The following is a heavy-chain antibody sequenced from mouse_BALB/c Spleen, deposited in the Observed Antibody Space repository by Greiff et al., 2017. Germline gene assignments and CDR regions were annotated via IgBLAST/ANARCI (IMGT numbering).Heavy chain of an antibody. CDR1: GYTFTSYY. J-gene: IGHJ4*01. D-gene: IGHD1-1*01. CDR3: TRGGDYYGSSYGGAMDY. CDR2: INPSNGGT. Sequence: VQLQQSGAELVKPGASVKLSCKASGYTFTSYYMYWVKQRPGQGLEWIGGINPSNGGTNFNEKFKSKATLTVDKSSSTAYMQLSSLTSEDSAVYYCTRGGDYYGSSYGGAMDYWGQGTSVTVSS. V-gene: IGHV1S81*02.